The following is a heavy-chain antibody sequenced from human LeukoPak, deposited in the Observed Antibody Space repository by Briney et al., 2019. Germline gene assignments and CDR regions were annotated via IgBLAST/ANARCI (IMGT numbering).Heavy chain of an antibody. CDR2: MNPNSGNT. V-gene: IGHV1-8*01. D-gene: IGHD3-22*01. CDR1: GYTFSRYA. CDR3: AKVSDSSGYYLYTGYFEY. J-gene: IGHJ4*02. Sequence: ASVKVSCKTSGYTFSRYAMHWLRQAPGQSLEWMGWMNPNSGNTGYAQKFQGRVTMTRNTSISTAYMELSSLRSEDTAVYYCAKVSDSSGYYLYTGYFEYWGQGTLVTVSS.